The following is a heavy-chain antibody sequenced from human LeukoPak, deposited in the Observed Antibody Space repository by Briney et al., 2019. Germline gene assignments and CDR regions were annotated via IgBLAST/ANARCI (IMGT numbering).Heavy chain of an antibody. CDR3: ARARHWGWNAFPASYGMDV. CDR2: INHSGST. CDR1: GGSFSGYY. V-gene: IGHV4-34*01. J-gene: IGHJ6*04. D-gene: IGHD1-1*01. Sequence: SSETLSLTCAVYGGSFSGYYWSWIRQPPGKGLEWIGEINHSGSTNYSPSLKSRATTSVDTSENQFSLKLSSVTAADTAVYYCARARHWGWNAFPASYGMDVWGKGTTVTVSS.